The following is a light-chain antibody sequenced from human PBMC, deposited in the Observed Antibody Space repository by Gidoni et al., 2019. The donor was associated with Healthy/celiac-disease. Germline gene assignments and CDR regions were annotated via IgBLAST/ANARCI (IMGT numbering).Light chain of an antibody. V-gene: IGKV1-39*01. CDR2: AAS. CDR3: QQSYSTPIT. CDR1: QSISSY. Sequence: DLQMTKSPSSLSASVGDRVTITCRASQSISSYLHWYQQKPGKAPKLLIYAASSLQSGVPSRFSGSGSGTDFTLTISSLQPEDFATYYCQQSYSTPITFGGGTKVEIK. J-gene: IGKJ4*01.